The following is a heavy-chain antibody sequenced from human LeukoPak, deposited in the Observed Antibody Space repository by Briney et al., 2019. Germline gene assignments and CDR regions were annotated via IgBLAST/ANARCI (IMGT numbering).Heavy chain of an antibody. D-gene: IGHD2-2*01. V-gene: IGHV4-59*01. CDR1: GGSISSYY. Sequence: SETLSLTCTVSGGSISSYYWSWIRQPPGKGLEWIGYIYYSGSTNYNPSLKSRVTISVDTSKNQFSLKLSSVTAADTAVQYCARGSRGSGYCSSTSCWDYWGQGTLVTVSS. CDR2: IYYSGST. J-gene: IGHJ4*02. CDR3: ARGSRGSGYCSSTSCWDY.